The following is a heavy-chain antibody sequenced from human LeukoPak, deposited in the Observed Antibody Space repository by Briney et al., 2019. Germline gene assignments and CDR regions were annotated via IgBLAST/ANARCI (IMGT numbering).Heavy chain of an antibody. CDR3: TTENYDILTGYYDY. CDR1: GFTFNNAW. V-gene: IGHV3-15*01. J-gene: IGHJ4*02. Sequence: PGGSLRLSCAASGFTFNNAWISWVRQAPGKGLEWVGRIKSKTDGGTTDYAAPVKGRFTISRDDSKNTLYLQMNSLKTEDTAVYYCTTENYDILTGYYDYWGQGTLVTVSS. CDR2: IKSKTDGGTT. D-gene: IGHD3-9*01.